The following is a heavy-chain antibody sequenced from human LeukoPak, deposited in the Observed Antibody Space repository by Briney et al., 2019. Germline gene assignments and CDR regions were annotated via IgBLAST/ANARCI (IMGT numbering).Heavy chain of an antibody. CDR2: IYYSGST. Sequence: KPSETLSLTCTVSGGSISSSSYYWGWIRQPPGKGLEWIGSIYYSGSTYYNPSLKSRVTMSVDTSKNQFSLKLSSVTAADTAVYYCARHAVGATRRDYFDYWGQGTLVTVSS. V-gene: IGHV4-39*07. CDR1: GGSISSSSYY. D-gene: IGHD1-26*01. J-gene: IGHJ4*02. CDR3: ARHAVGATRRDYFDY.